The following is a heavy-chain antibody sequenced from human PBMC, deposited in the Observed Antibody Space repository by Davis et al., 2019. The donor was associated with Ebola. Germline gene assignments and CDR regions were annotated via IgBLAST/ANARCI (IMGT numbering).Heavy chain of an antibody. D-gene: IGHD1-14*01. CDR1: GFTFSSYG. V-gene: IGHV3-33*01. Sequence: GGSLRLSCAASGFTFSSYGMHWVRQAPGKGLEWVAVIWYDGSNKYYADSVKGRFTISRDNSKSTLYLQMNSLRAEDTAVYYCARGTNRYYYYGMDVWGQGTTVTVSS. CDR2: IWYDGSNK. CDR3: ARGTNRYYYYGMDV. J-gene: IGHJ6*02.